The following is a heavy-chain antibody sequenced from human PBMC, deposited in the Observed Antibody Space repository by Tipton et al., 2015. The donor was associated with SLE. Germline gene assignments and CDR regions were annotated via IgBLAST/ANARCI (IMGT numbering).Heavy chain of an antibody. Sequence: GSLRLSCAASGFTFVRYWMHWVRQAPGKGLVWVSRIDSDGSGTIYADSVKGRFTISRDNAQNTVYLQMNSLRAEDMGVYYCARRVEGAFDVWGLGTMVTVSS. J-gene: IGHJ3*01. CDR3: ARRVEGAFDV. CDR2: IDSDGSGT. D-gene: IGHD1-1*01. V-gene: IGHV3-74*01. CDR1: GFTFVRYW.